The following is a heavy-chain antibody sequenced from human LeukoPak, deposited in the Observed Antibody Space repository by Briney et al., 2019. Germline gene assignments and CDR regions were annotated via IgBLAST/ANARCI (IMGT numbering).Heavy chain of an antibody. D-gene: IGHD4-23*01. CDR2: IYYSGST. Sequence: SETLSLTCTVSGGSISSYYWSWIRQPPGKGLEWIGYIYYSGSTYYNPSLKSRVTISVDTSKNQFSLKLSSVTAADTAVYYCARGDGGNSEEIDYWGQGTLVTVSS. CDR1: GGSISSYY. V-gene: IGHV4-59*12. J-gene: IGHJ4*02. CDR3: ARGDGGNSEEIDY.